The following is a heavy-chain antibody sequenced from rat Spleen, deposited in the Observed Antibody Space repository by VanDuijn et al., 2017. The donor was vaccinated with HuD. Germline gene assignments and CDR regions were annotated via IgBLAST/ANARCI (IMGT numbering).Heavy chain of an antibody. J-gene: IGHJ2*01. Sequence: QVQLKESGPGLVQPSQTLSLTCTVSGFSLTSNGVSWVRQPPGKGLEWIAAISTGGNTYYNSGLKSRLGISRDTSKSQVFLIMNSLQTADTAIYCCVRERVPGFAFYFDYWGQGVMVTGSS. CDR1: GFSLTSNG. D-gene: IGHD1-4*01. CDR2: ISTGGNT. V-gene: IGHV2S12*01. CDR3: VRERVPGFAFYFDY.